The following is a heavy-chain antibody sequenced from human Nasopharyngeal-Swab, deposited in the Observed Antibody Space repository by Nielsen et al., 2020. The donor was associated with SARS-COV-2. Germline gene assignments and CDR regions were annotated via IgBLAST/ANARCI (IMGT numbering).Heavy chain of an antibody. CDR2: ISAYNGNT. D-gene: IGHD2-2*01. CDR3: ASNPLYCSSTSCYHDAFDI. J-gene: IGHJ3*02. Sequence: ASVKVSCKASGYTFTSYGISWVRQAPGQGLEWMGWISAYNGNTNYAQKLQGRVTMTTDTSTSTAYMELRSLRSDDTAAYYCASNPLYCSSTSCYHDAFDIWGQGTRVTVSS. CDR1: GYTFTSYG. V-gene: IGHV1-18*01.